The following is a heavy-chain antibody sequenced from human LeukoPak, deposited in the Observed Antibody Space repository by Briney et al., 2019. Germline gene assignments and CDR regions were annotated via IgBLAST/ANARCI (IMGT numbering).Heavy chain of an antibody. J-gene: IGHJ6*02. D-gene: IGHD2-2*01. CDR2: ISHDGSSK. Sequence: GGPLRLSSAASGFTFSSYGMHWLRKAPGKGLEWVAVISHDGSSKYFADSLKGRFTISRDNPRNTLDLQMHSLRAEDTAVYYCAKSIRFCSSNSCFAGYYNYGLHVWGQGTTVIVSS. CDR1: GFTFSSYG. V-gene: IGHV3-30*18. CDR3: AKSIRFCSSNSCFAGYYNYGLHV.